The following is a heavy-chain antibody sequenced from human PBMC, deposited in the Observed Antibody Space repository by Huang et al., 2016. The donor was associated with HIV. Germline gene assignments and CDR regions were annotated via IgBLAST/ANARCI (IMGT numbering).Heavy chain of an antibody. D-gene: IGHD6-13*01. J-gene: IGHJ4*02. Sequence: QVTLRESGPELVKPTQTLTLTCTFSGFSLSSSGMGVNWIRQPPGKALEWLARIDWDDEQYYNSSLEPRLTISKDTSKNQVVLTMTDMDPADTATYYCARIRNSNTFFDYWGQGTVVTVSS. V-gene: IGHV2-70*15. CDR3: ARIRNSNTFFDY. CDR2: IDWDDEQ. CDR1: GFSLSSSGMG.